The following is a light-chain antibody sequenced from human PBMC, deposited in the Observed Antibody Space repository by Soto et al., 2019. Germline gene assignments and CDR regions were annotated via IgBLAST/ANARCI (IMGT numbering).Light chain of an antibody. V-gene: IGLV2-8*01. J-gene: IGLJ3*02. CDR1: SSDVGAYKY. CDR3: TSYVGSNIWV. Sequence: QSALTQPPSASGSPGQSVTISCTGTSSDVGAYKYVSWYQQYPGKAPNLMIYEVSKRPSGVPDRFSGSKSGNTASLTVSGLQAEAEADYYCTSYVGSNIWVFGGGTKVTVL. CDR2: EVS.